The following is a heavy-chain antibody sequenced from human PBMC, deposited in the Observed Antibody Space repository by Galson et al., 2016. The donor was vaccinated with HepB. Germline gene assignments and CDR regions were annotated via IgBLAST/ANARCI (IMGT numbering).Heavy chain of an antibody. Sequence: LRLSCAASGFTFSSYAMNWVRQAPGKGLEWVSTPSGSGGSTYYADSVKGRFTISRDNSKNTLYLQMNSLRVEDTAVYYCAKLEGQLTDDDYWGQGTLVTVSS. D-gene: IGHD1-1*01. CDR2: PSGSGGST. CDR3: AKLEGQLTDDDY. J-gene: IGHJ4*02. V-gene: IGHV3-23*01. CDR1: GFTFSSYA.